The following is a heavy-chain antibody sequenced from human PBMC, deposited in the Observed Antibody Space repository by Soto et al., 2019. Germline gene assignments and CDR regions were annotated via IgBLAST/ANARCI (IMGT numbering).Heavy chain of an antibody. D-gene: IGHD3-10*01. CDR1: GFTFSSYG. Sequence: QVQLVESGGGVVQPGRSLRLSCAASGFTFSSYGMHWVRQAPGKGLEWVAVILYDGSNKYYADSVKGRFTISRDNSNNTLYLQMNIMRAEDTAVYYCAIERVWFGELMYSFDYLGQGTLFTVSS. CDR2: ILYDGSNK. J-gene: IGHJ4*02. CDR3: AIERVWFGELMYSFDY. V-gene: IGHV3-33*01.